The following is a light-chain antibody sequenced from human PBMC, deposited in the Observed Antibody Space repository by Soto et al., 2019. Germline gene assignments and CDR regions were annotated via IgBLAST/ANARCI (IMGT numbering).Light chain of an antibody. CDR2: SNN. J-gene: IGLJ1*01. V-gene: IGLV1-44*01. CDR1: SSNIGSNT. CDR3: AAWDDSLNASYV. Sequence: XSVLTQPPSASGTPGQRVTISCSGSSSNIGSNTVNWYQQLPGTAPKLLIYSNNQRPSGVPDRFSGSKSGTSASLAISGLQSEDEADYYCAAWDDSLNASYVFGTGTKVTVL.